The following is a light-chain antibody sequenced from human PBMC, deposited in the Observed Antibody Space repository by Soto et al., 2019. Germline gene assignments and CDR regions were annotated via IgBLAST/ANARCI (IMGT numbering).Light chain of an antibody. CDR2: EVS. CDR3: SSYTSSNTLEV. CDR1: SSDVGDDNY. J-gene: IGLJ2*01. V-gene: IGLV2-8*01. Sequence: QSALTQPPSASGSPGQSVTISCTGTSSDVGDDNYVSWYQRHPGKAPKLMISEVSKRPSGVPDRFSGSKSGNTASLTVSGLQAEDEADYYCSSYTSSNTLEVFGSGTKLTVL.